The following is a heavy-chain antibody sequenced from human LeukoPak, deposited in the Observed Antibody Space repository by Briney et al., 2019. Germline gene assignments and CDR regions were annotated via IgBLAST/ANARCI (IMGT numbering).Heavy chain of an antibody. CDR2: ISSSSSYI. V-gene: IGHV3-21*01. D-gene: IGHD3-10*02. CDR1: GFTFSSYS. Sequence: GGSLRLSCAASGFTFSSYSINWVRQAPGKGLEWVSSISSSSSYIYYADSVKGRFTISRDNAKNSLYLQMNSLRAEDTAVYYCARDLMFEKGLYYFDYWGQGTLVTVSS. J-gene: IGHJ4*02. CDR3: ARDLMFEKGLYYFDY.